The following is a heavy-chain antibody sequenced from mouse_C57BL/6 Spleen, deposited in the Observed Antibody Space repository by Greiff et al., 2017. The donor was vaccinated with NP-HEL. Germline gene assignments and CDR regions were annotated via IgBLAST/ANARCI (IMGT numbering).Heavy chain of an antibody. CDR3: ARLGGDAWFAY. CDR2: IDPSDSYT. Sequence: QVQLQQPGAELVMPGASVKLSCKASGYTFTSYWMHWVKQRPGPGLEWIGEIDPSDSYTNYNQKFKGKSTLTVDKSSSTAYMQLSSLTSEDSAVYYCARLGGDAWFAYWGQGTLVTVSA. V-gene: IGHV1-69*01. CDR1: GYTFTSYW. J-gene: IGHJ3*01. D-gene: IGHD1-1*02.